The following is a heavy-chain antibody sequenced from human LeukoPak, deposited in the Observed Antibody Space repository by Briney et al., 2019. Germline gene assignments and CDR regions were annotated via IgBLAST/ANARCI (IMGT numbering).Heavy chain of an antibody. CDR3: ARGRIAAFYYYYYYMDV. CDR2: INHSGST. CDR1: GGSFSGYY. D-gene: IGHD6-13*01. V-gene: IGHV4-34*01. Sequence: SETLSLTCAVYGGSFSGYYWSWIRQPPGKGLEWIGEINHSGSTNYNPSLKSRVTISVDTSKNQFSLKLSSVTATDTAVYYCARGRIAAFYYYYYYMDVWGKGTTVTVSS. J-gene: IGHJ6*03.